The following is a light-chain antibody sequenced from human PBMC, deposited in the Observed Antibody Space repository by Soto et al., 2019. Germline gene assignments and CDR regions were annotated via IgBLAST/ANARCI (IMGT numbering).Light chain of an antibody. CDR3: SSYAGSDNVV. V-gene: IGLV2-8*01. CDR2: AVS. Sequence: QSALTQPPSASGSPGQSVTISCTGTSSDVGGYNYVSWYQQHPGKAPKLVIYAVSARPSGVPDRFSGSKSGNTASLTVSGLPAEDEADYYCSSYAGSDNVVFGGGTQLTVL. CDR1: SSDVGGYNY. J-gene: IGLJ2*01.